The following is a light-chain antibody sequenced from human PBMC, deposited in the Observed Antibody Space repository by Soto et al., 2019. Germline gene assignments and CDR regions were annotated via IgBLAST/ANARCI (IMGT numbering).Light chain of an antibody. Sequence: DIQMTQSPSSLSASVGDRVTITCRASQSISSYLNWYQQKPGKAPKLLIYAASSLQSGVPSRFSGSGSGTDFTLTISSLQPEDFPTYYCQQSYNTPPYTFGQGTKLEIK. V-gene: IGKV1-39*01. J-gene: IGKJ2*01. CDR1: QSISSY. CDR2: AAS. CDR3: QQSYNTPPYT.